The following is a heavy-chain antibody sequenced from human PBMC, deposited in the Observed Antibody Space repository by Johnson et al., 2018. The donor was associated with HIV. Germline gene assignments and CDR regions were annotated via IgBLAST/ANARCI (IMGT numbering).Heavy chain of an antibody. Sequence: EQLVESGGGLVQPGGSLRLSCAASGFTFSSYAMSWVRQAPGKGLEWVSAISGSGGSTYYADSVKGRFTISRDNSKNTLYLQMNSLRAEDTAVYYCATSLYYYDSSGFSFDAFDIWGQGTLVTVSS. V-gene: IGHV3-23*04. CDR1: GFTFSSYA. J-gene: IGHJ3*02. CDR2: ISGSGGST. CDR3: ATSLYYYDSSGFSFDAFDI. D-gene: IGHD3-22*01.